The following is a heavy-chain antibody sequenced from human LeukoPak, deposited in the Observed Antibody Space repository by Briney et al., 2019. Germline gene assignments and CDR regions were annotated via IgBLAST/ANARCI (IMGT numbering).Heavy chain of an antibody. Sequence: GGALKISFEGSGCRFRKYWIGWVREMPGQGLGWMGAFDPGDYETRYSPSFQGLVTISVDKSITTAYLQWSSLKASATAMYYCALPPGYCGNDCSFDHWGQGTLVTVPS. CDR2: FDPGDYET. CDR1: GCRFRKYW. CDR3: ALPPGYCGNDCSFDH. V-gene: IGHV5-51*01. J-gene: IGHJ4*02. D-gene: IGHD2-21*02.